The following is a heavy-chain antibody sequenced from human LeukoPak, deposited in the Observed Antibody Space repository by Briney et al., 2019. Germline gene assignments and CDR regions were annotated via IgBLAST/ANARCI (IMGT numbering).Heavy chain of an antibody. V-gene: IGHV1-8*03. CDR3: ARAISSALEMATVDAFDI. J-gene: IGHJ3*02. CDR1: GYTFTNYD. D-gene: IGHD5-24*01. CDR2: MNPNSANT. Sequence: ASVKVSCKASGYTFTNYDINWVRQATGQGLEWMGWMNPNSANTGYSQKFQGRVTITADESTSTAYMELSSLRSEDTAVYYCARAISSALEMATVDAFDIWGQGTMVTVSS.